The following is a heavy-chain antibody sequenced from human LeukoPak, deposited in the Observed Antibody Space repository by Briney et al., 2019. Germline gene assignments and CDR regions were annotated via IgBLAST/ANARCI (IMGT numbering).Heavy chain of an antibody. J-gene: IGHJ4*02. CDR3: AKGLTITVVFGGFDY. CDR2: ISGSASIT. D-gene: IGHD1-14*01. V-gene: IGHV3-23*01. Sequence: HPGGSLRLSCGASGFTFSDYAMSWVRQAPGKGLEWVSSISGSASITYYADSVKGRFTISRDNSKNTLHLQMNSLRAEDTALYYCAKGLTITVVFGGFDYWGQGTLVTVSS. CDR1: GFTFSDYA.